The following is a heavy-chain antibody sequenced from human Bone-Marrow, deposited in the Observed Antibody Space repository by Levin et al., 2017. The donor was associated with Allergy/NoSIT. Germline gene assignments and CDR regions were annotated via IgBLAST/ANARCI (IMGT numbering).Heavy chain of an antibody. Sequence: GGSLSLSCAASGFAFSNYGMDWIRQAPGKGLEWVTVISPDGTNKNYADSVQGRFTISRDNSRNTLYLQMNSLRPEDTAMYYCARQHLGWFDPWGQGTLVTVSS. D-gene: IGHD3-16*01. CDR2: ISPDGTNK. J-gene: IGHJ5*02. CDR3: ARQHLGWFDP. V-gene: IGHV3-30*03. CDR1: GFAFSNYG.